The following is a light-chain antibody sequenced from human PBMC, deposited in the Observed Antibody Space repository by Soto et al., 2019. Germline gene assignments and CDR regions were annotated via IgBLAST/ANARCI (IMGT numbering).Light chain of an antibody. J-gene: IGLJ1*01. CDR2: EVS. V-gene: IGLV2-14*01. CDR3: SSYTRTTTLGV. CDR1: SSDVGAYNY. Sequence: QSVLTQPASVSGSLGQSITTSCTGTSSDVGAYNYVSWYQQHPGKAPKLMIYEVSNRPSGVSNRFSGSKSGNTASLTISGLQAEDEADYYCSSYTRTTTLGVFGTGTKVTVL.